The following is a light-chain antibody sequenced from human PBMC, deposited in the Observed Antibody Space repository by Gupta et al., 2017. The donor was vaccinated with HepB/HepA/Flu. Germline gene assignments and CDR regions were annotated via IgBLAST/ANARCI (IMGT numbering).Light chain of an antibody. V-gene: IGLV5-45*02. CDR3: RSWHSSAWV. J-gene: IGLJ3*02. CDR1: SGINVGTFR. CDR2: YKSNSAK. Sequence: QAVLTQPSSLPASPGASASLTCTLRSGINVGTFRKYWYQQEPGSPPQYLLRYKSNSAKEQGSGVPSRFSGSKDAAANAGILLSSGLQSEDEADYYCRSWHSSAWVFGGGNKLTV.